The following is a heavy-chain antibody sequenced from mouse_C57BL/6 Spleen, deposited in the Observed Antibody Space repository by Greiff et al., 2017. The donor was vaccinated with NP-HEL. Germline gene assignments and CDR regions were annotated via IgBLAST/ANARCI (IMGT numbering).Heavy chain of an antibody. D-gene: IGHD1-1*01. CDR3: ARDPDYYGSRYYFDY. CDR1: GFTFSSYA. V-gene: IGHV5-4*01. CDR2: ISDGGSYT. J-gene: IGHJ2*01. Sequence: EVQRVESGGGLVKPGGSLKLSCAASGFTFSSYAMSWVRQTPEKRLEWVATISDGGSYTYYPDNVKGRFTISRDNAKNNLYLQMSHLKSEDTAMYYCARDPDYYGSRYYFDYWGQGTTLTVSS.